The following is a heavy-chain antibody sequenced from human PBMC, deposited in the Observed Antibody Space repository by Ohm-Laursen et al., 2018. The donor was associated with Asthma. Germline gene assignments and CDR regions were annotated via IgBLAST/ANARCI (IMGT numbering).Heavy chain of an antibody. V-gene: IGHV1-46*01. D-gene: IGHD6-19*01. CDR2: INPSGGST. CDR1: GYTFTSYY. CDR3: ARDFSPLNWYSSGFYYYYGMDV. Sequence: VASVKVSCKASGYTFTSYYMHWVRQAPGQGLEWMGIINPSGGSTSYAQKFQGRVTMTRDTSTSTVYMELSSLRSEDTAVYYCARDFSPLNWYSSGFYYYYGMDVWGQGTTVTVSS. J-gene: IGHJ6*02.